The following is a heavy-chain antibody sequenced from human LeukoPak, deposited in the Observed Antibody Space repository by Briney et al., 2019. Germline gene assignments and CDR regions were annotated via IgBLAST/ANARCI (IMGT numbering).Heavy chain of an antibody. V-gene: IGHV1-8*01. CDR1: GYTFTSYD. D-gene: IGHD6-13*01. J-gene: IGHJ4*02. CDR3: ARGRRRSRSWYFHFDY. CDR2: MNPNSGNT. Sequence: ASVKVSCKASGYTFTSYDINWVRQATGQGLEWMGWMNPNSGNTGYAQKFQGRVTMTRNTSISTAYMELSSLRSEDTAVYYCARGRRRSRSWYFHFDYWGQGTLVTVSS.